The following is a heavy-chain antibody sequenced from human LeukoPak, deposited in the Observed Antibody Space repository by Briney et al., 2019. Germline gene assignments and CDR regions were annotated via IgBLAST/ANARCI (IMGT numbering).Heavy chain of an antibody. Sequence: PGGSLRLSCATSGFTFSSYGMHWVRQAPGKGLEWVAFIRYDGSNQYSADSVKGRFTISRDNSKNTLYLQMNSLRTEDTAVYYCAKDLGGSPLSYAFDIWGQGTMVTVSS. CDR3: AKDLGGSPLSYAFDI. V-gene: IGHV3-30*02. J-gene: IGHJ3*02. D-gene: IGHD3-10*01. CDR1: GFTFSSYG. CDR2: IRYDGSNQ.